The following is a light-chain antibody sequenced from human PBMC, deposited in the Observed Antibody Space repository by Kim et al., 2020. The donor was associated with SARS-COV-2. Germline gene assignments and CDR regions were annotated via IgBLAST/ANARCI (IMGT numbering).Light chain of an antibody. V-gene: IGKV4-1*01. CDR3: QQYYSTPIT. CDR1: QSVLYSSNIKNY. Sequence: ATSNCKSSQSVLYSSNIKNYLAWYQQKPGQPPKLLVYWASTRESGVPDRFSGSGSGTDFTLTISSLQAEDVAVYYCQQYYSTPITFGQGTRLEIK. J-gene: IGKJ5*01. CDR2: WAS.